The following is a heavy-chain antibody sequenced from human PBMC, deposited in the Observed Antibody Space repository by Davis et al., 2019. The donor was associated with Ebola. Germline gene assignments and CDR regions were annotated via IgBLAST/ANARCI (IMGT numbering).Heavy chain of an antibody. D-gene: IGHD1-26*01. CDR3: AREPHGTYYYGMDV. CDR2: MNPNSGNT. J-gene: IGHJ6*02. V-gene: IGHV1-8*01. CDR1: GYTFTSYD. Sequence: ASVKVSCKASGYTFTSYDINWVRQATGQGLEWMGWMNPNSGNTGYAQKFQGRVTMTRNTSISTAYMELSSLRSEDTAVYYCAREPHGTYYYGMDVWGQGTTVTVSS.